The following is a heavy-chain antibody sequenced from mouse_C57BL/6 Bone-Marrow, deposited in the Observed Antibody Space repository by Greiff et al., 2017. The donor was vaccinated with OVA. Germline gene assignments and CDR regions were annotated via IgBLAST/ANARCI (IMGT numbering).Heavy chain of an antibody. CDR2: IDPENGDT. J-gene: IGHJ2*01. CDR3: TSYGNFDY. D-gene: IGHD2-1*01. V-gene: IGHV14-4*01. CDR1: GFNIKDDY. Sequence: EVKLVESGAELVRPGASVKLSCTASGFNIKDDYMHWVKQRPEQGLEWIGWIDPENGDTEYASKFQGKATITSDTSSNTASLQLSSLTSEDTAVYYCTSYGNFDYWGQGTTLTVSS.